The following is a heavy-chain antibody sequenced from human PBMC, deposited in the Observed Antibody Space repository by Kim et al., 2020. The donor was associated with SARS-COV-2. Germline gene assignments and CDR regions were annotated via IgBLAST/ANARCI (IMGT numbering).Heavy chain of an antibody. J-gene: IGHJ4*02. CDR1: GFTFSSYG. CDR3: AKDPPSITSGYYFDY. Sequence: GGSLRLSCAASGFTFSSYGMHWVRQAPGKGLAWVAVISYDGSNKYYADSVKGRFTISRDKSKNTLYLQMNSLRAEDTAVYYCAKDPPSITSGYYFDYWGQGTLVTVSS. CDR2: ISYDGSNK. V-gene: IGHV3-30*18. D-gene: IGHD3-16*01.